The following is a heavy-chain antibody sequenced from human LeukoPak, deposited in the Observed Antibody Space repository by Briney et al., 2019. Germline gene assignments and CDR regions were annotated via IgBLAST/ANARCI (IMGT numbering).Heavy chain of an antibody. CDR3: ARTIAQYSNSWLYFYYGLDV. CDR2: IYSGGNT. Sequence: GGSLRLSCAASGFTVSDNYMSWVRQAPGKGLEWVSIIYSGGNTYYADSVKGRFTVSRDNSKNTLYLQMNSLRAEDTAVYYCARTIAQYSNSWLYFYYGLDVWGQGTRSPSP. D-gene: IGHD6-13*01. J-gene: IGHJ6*02. V-gene: IGHV3-66*01. CDR1: GFTVSDNY.